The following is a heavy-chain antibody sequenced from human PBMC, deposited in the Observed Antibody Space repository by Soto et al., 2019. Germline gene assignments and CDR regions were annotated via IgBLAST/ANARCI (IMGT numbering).Heavy chain of an antibody. CDR3: ARWSSGALYEY. Sequence: QIHLVQSGAEVRKPGASVNVSCKTSGYIFTNYGVSWVRQAPGEGLEVVAWISAYNGYPKYGKRFQGRVTLSTDASTTTGYMELRNLRSDDTAVYYCARWSSGALYEYWGQGTLLTVSS. CDR1: GYIFTNYG. V-gene: IGHV1-18*04. CDR2: ISAYNGYP. J-gene: IGHJ4*02.